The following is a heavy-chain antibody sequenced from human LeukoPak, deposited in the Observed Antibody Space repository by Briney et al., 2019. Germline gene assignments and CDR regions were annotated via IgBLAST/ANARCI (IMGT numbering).Heavy chain of an antibody. J-gene: IGHJ4*02. CDR3: ARGGSATYWCDY. Sequence: GESLRLSCAASGFTFSNYWMSWVRQAPGKGLEWVANIKKDGSEKYYVDSVKGRFTISRDNAKNSLYLQMNSLRAEDTAVYYCARGGSATYWCDYWGQGTLVTVSS. V-gene: IGHV3-7*04. D-gene: IGHD3-10*01. CDR1: GFTFSNYW. CDR2: IKKDGSEK.